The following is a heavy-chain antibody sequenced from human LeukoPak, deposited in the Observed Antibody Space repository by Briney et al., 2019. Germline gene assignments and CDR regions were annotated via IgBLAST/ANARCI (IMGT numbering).Heavy chain of an antibody. CDR2: IYSGST. J-gene: IGHJ4*02. CDR1: GFIFSSYA. V-gene: IGHV3-23*03. CDR3: ARDSSGWYYLDY. Sequence: GGSLRLSCAASGFIFSSYAMSWVRQAPGKGLEWVSLIYSGSTYYADSVKGRFTISRDNSKNTLYLQMNSLRAEDTAVYYCARDSSGWYYLDYWGQGTLVTVSS. D-gene: IGHD6-19*01.